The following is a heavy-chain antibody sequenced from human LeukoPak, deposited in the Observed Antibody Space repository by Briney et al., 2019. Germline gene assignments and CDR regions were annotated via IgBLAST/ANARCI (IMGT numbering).Heavy chain of an antibody. CDR2: ISGSGAGT. D-gene: IGHD3-3*01. CDR3: AKTRSELDY. CDR1: GFTFSNAW. Sequence: GGSLRLSCAASGFTFSNAWMNWVRQAPGKGLEWVSAISGSGAGTYYADSVKGRFTISRDNSKNTLYLQMNSLRVEDTAVYYCAKTRSELDYWGQGTLVTVSS. J-gene: IGHJ4*02. V-gene: IGHV3-23*01.